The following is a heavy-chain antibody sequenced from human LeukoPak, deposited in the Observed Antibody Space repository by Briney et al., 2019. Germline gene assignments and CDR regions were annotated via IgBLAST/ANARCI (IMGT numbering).Heavy chain of an antibody. CDR1: GGSFSGYY. Sequence: SETLSLTCAVYGGSFSGYYWSWIRQPPGKGLEWIGEINHSGSTNYNPSLKSRVTISVDTSKNQFSLKLSSVTAADTAVYYCARESSRIPGFDYWGQGTLVTVSS. J-gene: IGHJ4*02. V-gene: IGHV4-34*01. CDR3: ARESSRIPGFDY. D-gene: IGHD6-13*01. CDR2: INHSGST.